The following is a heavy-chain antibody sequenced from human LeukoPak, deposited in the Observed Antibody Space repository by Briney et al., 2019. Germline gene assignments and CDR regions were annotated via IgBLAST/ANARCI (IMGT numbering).Heavy chain of an antibody. Sequence: GGSLRLSCAASGFTFSSYWMHWVRQAPGKGLVWVSGINHDGTGTYYADSVKGRFTISRDNAKNTVYLQMNSLRAEDTAVYYCAKKVVRTGIDYWGQGTLVTVSS. J-gene: IGHJ4*02. V-gene: IGHV3-74*01. CDR1: GFTFSSYW. CDR2: INHDGTGT. CDR3: AKKVVRTGIDY. D-gene: IGHD3-22*01.